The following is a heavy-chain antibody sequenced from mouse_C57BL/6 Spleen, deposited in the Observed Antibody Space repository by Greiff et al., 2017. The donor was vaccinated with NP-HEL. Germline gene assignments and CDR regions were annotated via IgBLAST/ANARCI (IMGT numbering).Heavy chain of an antibody. CDR2: IYPGSGST. V-gene: IGHV1-55*01. D-gene: IGHD2-3*01. CDR3: ARSGSIYDGSPWFAY. CDR1: GYTFTSYW. J-gene: IGHJ3*01. Sequence: QVQLQQPGAELVKPGASVKMSCKASGYTFTSYWITWVKQRPGQGLEWIGDIYPGSGSTNYNEKFKSKATLTVDTSSSTAYMQLSSLTSEDSAVYYFARSGSIYDGSPWFAYWGQGTLVTVSA.